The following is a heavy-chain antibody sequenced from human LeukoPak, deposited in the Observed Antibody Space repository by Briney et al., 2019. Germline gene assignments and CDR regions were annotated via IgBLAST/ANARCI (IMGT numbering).Heavy chain of an antibody. J-gene: IGHJ5*02. CDR3: AGQANNWFDP. CDR1: GFTFSSHW. CDR2: LKFDGTIT. V-gene: IGHV3-74*03. Sequence: GGSLRLSCAASGFTFSSHWMHWVRQAPGKGLVWVSRLKFDGTITQYADSVKGRFTVSRDNAKNTLYLQMDSLRAEDTAVYYCAGQANNWFDPWGQGTLVTVSS.